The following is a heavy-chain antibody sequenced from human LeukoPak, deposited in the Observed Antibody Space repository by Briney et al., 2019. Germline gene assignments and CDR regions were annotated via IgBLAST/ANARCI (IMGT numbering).Heavy chain of an antibody. V-gene: IGHV3-23*01. CDR2: ISGSGGST. D-gene: IGHD6-13*01. CDR3: AKDRDSSSWYDAFDI. CDR1: GFTFSSYA. J-gene: IGHJ3*02. Sequence: GGSLRLSCAASGFTFSSYAMSWVPQAAGKGLEWVSAISGSGGSTYYADSVKGRFTISRDNSKNTLYLQMNSLRAEDTAVYYCAKDRDSSSWYDAFDIWGQGTMVTVSS.